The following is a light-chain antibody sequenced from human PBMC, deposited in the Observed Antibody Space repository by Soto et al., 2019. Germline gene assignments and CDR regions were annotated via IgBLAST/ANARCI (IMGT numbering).Light chain of an antibody. J-gene: IGKJ1*01. V-gene: IGKV3-15*01. CDR2: GAS. CDR1: QSVSSN. Sequence: PGEIATLSCMASQSVSSNLAWYQQKPGQAPRLLIYGASTRATGIPARFSGSGSGTEFTLTISSLQSADCAIDFCQHGRPFGQVTKVDIK. CDR3: QHGRP.